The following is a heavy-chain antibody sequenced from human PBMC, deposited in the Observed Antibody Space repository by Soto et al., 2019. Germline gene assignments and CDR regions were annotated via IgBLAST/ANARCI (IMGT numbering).Heavy chain of an antibody. CDR2: IYSDGNT. V-gene: IGHV3-53*05. D-gene: IGHD4-4*01. J-gene: IGHJ4*02. CDR3: ARDGDGYTNAFDF. CDR1: GFTVSSKY. Sequence: PGGSLRLCCAASGFTVSSKYMSWVRQAPGKGLEWVSVIYSDGNTKYAQKFQGRVTMTTDTSTNTAYMELGNLRSDDTAVYYCARDGDGYTNAFDFWGQGTLVTVSS.